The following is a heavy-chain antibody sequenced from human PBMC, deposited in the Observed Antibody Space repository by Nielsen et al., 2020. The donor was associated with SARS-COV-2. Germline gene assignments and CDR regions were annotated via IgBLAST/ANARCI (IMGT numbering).Heavy chain of an antibody. CDR2: ISGYNGDT. CDR3: ARDPIVVVVAATQGYYYYMDV. Sequence: WVRQAPGQGLEWMGWISGYNGDTNYAQKFQGRVTMTTDTSTSTAYMELSSLRSEDTAVYYCARDPIVVVVAATQGYYYYMDVWGKGTTVTVSS. V-gene: IGHV1-18*01. D-gene: IGHD2-15*01. J-gene: IGHJ6*03.